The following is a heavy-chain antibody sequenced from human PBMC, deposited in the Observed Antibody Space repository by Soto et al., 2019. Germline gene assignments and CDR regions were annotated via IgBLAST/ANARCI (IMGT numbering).Heavy chain of an antibody. V-gene: IGHV3-23*01. CDR2: SSDRRTGNT. CDR1: GFTFSSYT. CDR3: TTWLTAHFDY. J-gene: IGHJ4*02. D-gene: IGHD2-21*02. Sequence: PGGSLRLSCAAPGFTFSSYTLNWVRRAPGKGLEWVATSSDRRTGNTHYSDSVRGRFTLSRDYSRNILSLQMDSLRADDTALYYCTTWLTAHFDYWGRGTQVTVSS.